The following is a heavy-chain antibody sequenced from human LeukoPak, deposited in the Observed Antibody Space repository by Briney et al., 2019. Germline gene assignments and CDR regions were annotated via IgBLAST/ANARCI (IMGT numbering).Heavy chain of an antibody. Sequence: SQTLSLTCAVSGGSISSGGYSWSWIRQPPGKGLEWIGYIYHSGSTYYNPSLKSRVTISVDRSKNQFSLKLSSVTAADTAVYYCARATVEMATIRAFGIWGQGTMVTVSS. V-gene: IGHV4-30-2*01. CDR1: GGSISSGGYS. CDR3: ARATVEMATIRAFGI. CDR2: IYHSGST. J-gene: IGHJ3*02. D-gene: IGHD5-24*01.